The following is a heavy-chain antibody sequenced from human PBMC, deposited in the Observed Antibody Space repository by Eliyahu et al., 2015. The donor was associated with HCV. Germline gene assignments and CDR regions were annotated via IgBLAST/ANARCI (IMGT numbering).Heavy chain of an antibody. CDR1: GFTFNKAW. V-gene: IGHV3-15*07. CDR3: TTTYYYDSTGPGGAY. D-gene: IGHD3-22*01. Sequence: EVQLVESGGGLVKPGGSLTLSCAASGFTFNKAWMNWVRQAPGKGLEWVGRIKTTTDGGTTDYAAPVKGRFTISRDDSKNTLYLQMSSLKTEDTAVYYCTTTYYYDSTGPGGAYWGQGSLVTVSS. J-gene: IGHJ4*02. CDR2: IKTTTDGGTT.